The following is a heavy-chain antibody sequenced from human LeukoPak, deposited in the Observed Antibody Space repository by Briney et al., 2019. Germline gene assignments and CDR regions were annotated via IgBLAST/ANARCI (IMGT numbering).Heavy chain of an antibody. CDR2: FDPEDGET. J-gene: IGHJ3*02. D-gene: IGHD2-2*01. CDR1: GYTLTELS. CDR3: ATGGIVVVPAARPQAFDI. V-gene: IGHV1-24*01. Sequence: ASVKVSCKVSGYTLTELSMHWVRQAPGKGLEWMGGFDPEDGETIYAQKFQGRVTMTEDTSTDTAYMEPSSLRSEDTAVYYCATGGIVVVPAARPQAFDIWGQGTMVTVSS.